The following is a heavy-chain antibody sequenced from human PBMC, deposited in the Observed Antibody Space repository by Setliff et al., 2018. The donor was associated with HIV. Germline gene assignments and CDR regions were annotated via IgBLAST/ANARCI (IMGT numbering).Heavy chain of an antibody. J-gene: IGHJ4*01. CDR1: GGSFSGYF. CDR2: ISHGGST. V-gene: IGHV4-34*01. CDR3: AKHRIGAASAVDY. Sequence: LSLTCAVYGGSFSGYFCIWVRQPPGEGLEWIGEISHGGSTNYNPSLESRVTISVDTSNKQFSQNTLFLEMSSLRSEDTAIYYCAKHRIGAASAVDYWGQGTLVTVSS. D-gene: IGHD2-15*01.